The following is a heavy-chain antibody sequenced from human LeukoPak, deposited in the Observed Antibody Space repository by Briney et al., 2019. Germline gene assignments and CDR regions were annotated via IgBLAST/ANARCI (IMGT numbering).Heavy chain of an antibody. CDR1: GDSISSGYY. CDR2: IYHSGST. CDR3: ASRLWFGEFFDY. J-gene: IGHJ4*02. D-gene: IGHD3-10*01. V-gene: IGHV4-38-2*02. Sequence: SESLSLTCTVSGDSISSGYYWGWIRQPPGRGLDWIGSIYHSGSTYYNPSLKSRVTISVDTSKNQFSLKLSSVTAADTAVYYCASRLWFGEFFDYWGQGTLVTVSS.